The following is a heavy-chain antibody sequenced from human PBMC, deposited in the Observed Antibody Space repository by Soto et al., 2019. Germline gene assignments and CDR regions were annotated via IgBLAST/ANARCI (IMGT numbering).Heavy chain of an antibody. CDR2: ISGSGGST. D-gene: IGHD6-13*01. J-gene: IGHJ6*02. V-gene: IGHV3-23*01. CDR3: ARTHSSSWPGYYYYGMDL. Sequence: GGSLRLSCAASGFTFSSYAMSWVRQAPGKGLEWVSAISGSGGSTYYADSVKGRFTISRDNSKNTLYLQMNSLRAEDTAVYYCARTHSSSWPGYYYYGMDLWVQGTKVTVSS. CDR1: GFTFSSYA.